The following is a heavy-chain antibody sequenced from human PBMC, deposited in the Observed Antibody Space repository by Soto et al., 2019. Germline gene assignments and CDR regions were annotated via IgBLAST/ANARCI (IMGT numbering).Heavy chain of an antibody. CDR1: GFTFSSYA. J-gene: IGHJ4*02. CDR2: ISGSGGST. D-gene: IGHD2-8*01. Sequence: GGSLRLSCAASGFTFSSYAMSWVRQAPGKGLEWVSAISGSGGSTYYADSVKGRFTISRDNSKNTLYLQMNSQRAEDTAVYYCANSSPYCTNGVCYRGYYFDYWGQGTLVTVSS. V-gene: IGHV3-23*01. CDR3: ANSSPYCTNGVCYRGYYFDY.